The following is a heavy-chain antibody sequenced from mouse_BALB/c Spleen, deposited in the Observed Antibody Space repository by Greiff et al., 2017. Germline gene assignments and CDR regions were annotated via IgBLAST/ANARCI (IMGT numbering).Heavy chain of an antibody. Sequence: DVKLQESGPGLVKPSQSLSLTCTVTGYSITSDYAWNWIRQFPGNKLEWMGYISYSGSTSYNPSLKSRISITRDTSKNQFFLQLNSVTTEDTATYYCARSGMDYWGQGTSVTVSS. J-gene: IGHJ4*01. CDR2: ISYSGST. D-gene: IGHD3-1*01. CDR1: GYSITSDYA. CDR3: ARSGMDY. V-gene: IGHV3-2*02.